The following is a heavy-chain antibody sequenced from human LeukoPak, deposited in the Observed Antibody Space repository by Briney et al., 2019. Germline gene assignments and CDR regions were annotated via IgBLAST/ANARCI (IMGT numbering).Heavy chain of an antibody. CDR3: ARGLFLTGYYCFVY. V-gene: IGHV1-18*04. D-gene: IGHD3-9*01. Sequence: EASVKVSCKASGYTFTSYGISWVRQAPGQGLEWMGWISAYNGNTNYAQKLQGRVTMTTDTSTSTAYMELRSLRSDDTAVYYCARGLFLTGYYCFVYWGQGTLVTVSS. CDR1: GYTFTSYG. J-gene: IGHJ4*02. CDR2: ISAYNGNT.